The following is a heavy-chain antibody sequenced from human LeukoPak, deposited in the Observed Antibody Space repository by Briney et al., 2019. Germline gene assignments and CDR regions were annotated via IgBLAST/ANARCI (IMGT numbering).Heavy chain of an antibody. CDR2: IKEDGSEE. V-gene: IGHV3-7*01. CDR1: GFTFSNDW. D-gene: IGHD6-25*01. Sequence: GRSQRLCCAASGFTFSNDWMTWDRQAPGNGLEWVANIKEDGSEEYYVDSVKGRLSISRDNAQKSLYLQINGLRAEDTAVYYCARGRRPDHWGQGTLVIVSS. CDR3: ARGRRPDH. J-gene: IGHJ4*02.